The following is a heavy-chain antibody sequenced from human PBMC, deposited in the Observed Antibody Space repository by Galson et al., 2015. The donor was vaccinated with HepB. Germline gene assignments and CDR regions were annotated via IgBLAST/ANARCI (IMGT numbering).Heavy chain of an antibody. Sequence: SLRLSCAASGFAFSDYGMHWVRQAPGKGLDEVAVVSSDGNTKAYADSVKGRFTISRDNAKNTLSLLMNSLRPEDTAVYFCVKDKQYTGHAWGQGVLVTVSS. D-gene: IGHD5-12*01. CDR1: GFAFSDYG. CDR2: VSSDGNTK. CDR3: VKDKQYTGHA. J-gene: IGHJ5*02. V-gene: IGHV3-30*18.